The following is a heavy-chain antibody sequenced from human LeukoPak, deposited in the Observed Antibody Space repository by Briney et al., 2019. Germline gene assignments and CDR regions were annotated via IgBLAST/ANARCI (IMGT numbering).Heavy chain of an antibody. CDR2: INPNSGGT. J-gene: IGHJ3*02. CDR1: GNTFTGYY. D-gene: IGHD6-19*01. V-gene: IGHV1-2*02. Sequence: ASVKVSCKASGNTFTGYYMHWVRQAPGQGLEWMGWINPNSGGTNYAQKFQGRVTMTRDTSISTAYMELSRLRSDDTAVYYCARVGYSSGWYDALDIWGQGTMVTVSS. CDR3: ARVGYSSGWYDALDI.